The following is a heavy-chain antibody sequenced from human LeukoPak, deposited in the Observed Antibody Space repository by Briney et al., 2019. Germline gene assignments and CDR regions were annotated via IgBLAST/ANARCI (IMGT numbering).Heavy chain of an antibody. CDR1: GSNFATYW. J-gene: IGHJ5*02. D-gene: IGHD6-13*01. CDR3: AKFHGTWYGEP. V-gene: IGHV5-51*01. CDR2: IYPGDSHT. Sequence: GESLQISCQGSGSNFATYWIVWVRQLPGKGLEWMGIIYPGDSHTRYSPSFQGQVTISADTSISTAYLHWSSLQASDTAMYYCAKFHGTWYGEPWGQGTLVTVSS.